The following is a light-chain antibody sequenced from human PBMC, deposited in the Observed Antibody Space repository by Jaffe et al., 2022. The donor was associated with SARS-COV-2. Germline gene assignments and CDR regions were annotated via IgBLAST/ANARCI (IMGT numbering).Light chain of an antibody. V-gene: IGKV4-1*01. CDR2: WAS. CDR3: QQYYRTPPWT. Sequence: DIVMTQSPDSLAVSLGERATINCKASQSLLYSSKNKNYLAWYQQKPGQRPRLLIYWASTRESGVPDRFSGSGSGTDFTLTINNLQAEDVAVYYCQQYYRTPPWTFGQGTKVEVK. CDR1: QSLLYSSKNKNY. J-gene: IGKJ1*01.